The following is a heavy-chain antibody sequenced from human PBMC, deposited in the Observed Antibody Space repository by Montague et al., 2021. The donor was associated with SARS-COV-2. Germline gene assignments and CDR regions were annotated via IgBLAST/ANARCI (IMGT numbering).Heavy chain of an antibody. CDR2: IYHSGST. CDR1: GYSISSGYY. D-gene: IGHD3-10*01. V-gene: IGHV4-38-2*02. Sequence: SETLSLTCTVSGYSISSGYYWGWIRQSPGKGLEWIGSIYHSGSTYYNPSLKSRVTISVDTSKNQFSLKLSSVTAADTAVYYCARDQVGGGFGELLVGYYYGMDVWGQGTTVTVSS. CDR3: ARDQVGGGFGELLVGYYYGMDV. J-gene: IGHJ6*02.